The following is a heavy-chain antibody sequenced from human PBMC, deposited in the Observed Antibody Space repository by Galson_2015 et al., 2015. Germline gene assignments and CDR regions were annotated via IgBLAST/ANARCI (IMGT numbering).Heavy chain of an antibody. V-gene: IGHV1-18*01. CDR1: GYTFTSYG. CDR2: TSASNGNT. Sequence: SVKVSCKASGYTFTSYGISWGRQAPGQGLEGMGWTSASNGNTNYAQKLQGRDTMTTDTSTSTAYMELRSLRSDDTAVYYCARDRFSQQLVPSLDAFDIWGQGTMVTVSS. J-gene: IGHJ3*02. CDR3: ARDRFSQQLVPSLDAFDI. D-gene: IGHD6-13*01.